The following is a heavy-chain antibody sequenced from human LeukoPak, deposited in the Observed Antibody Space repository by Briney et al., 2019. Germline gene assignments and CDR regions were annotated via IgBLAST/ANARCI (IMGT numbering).Heavy chain of an antibody. D-gene: IGHD3-10*01. CDR2: IGAYNGNT. CDR3: ARNLLNYGSGSYLEDY. V-gene: IGHV1-18*04. CDR1: GYTFTSYG. Sequence: ASVKVSCKASGYTFTSYGISWVRQAPGQGLEWMGWIGAYNGNTNYAQKLQGRVTMTTDTSTSTAYMELRSLRSDDTAVYYCARNLLNYGSGSYLEDYWGQGTLVTVSS. J-gene: IGHJ4*02.